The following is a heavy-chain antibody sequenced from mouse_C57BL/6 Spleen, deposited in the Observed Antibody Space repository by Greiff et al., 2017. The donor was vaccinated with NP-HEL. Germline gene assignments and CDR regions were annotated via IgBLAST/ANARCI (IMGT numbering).Heavy chain of an antibody. D-gene: IGHD1-1*01. J-gene: IGHJ2*01. V-gene: IGHV5-4*01. CDR1: GFTFSSYA. Sequence: EVHLVESGGGLVKPGGSLKLSCAASGFTFSSYAMSWVRQTPEKRLEWVATISDGGSYTYYPDNVKGRFTISRDNAKNNLYLQMSHLKSEDTAMYYCARVYGSSYNYFDYWGQGTTRTVSS. CDR3: ARVYGSSYNYFDY. CDR2: ISDGGSYT.